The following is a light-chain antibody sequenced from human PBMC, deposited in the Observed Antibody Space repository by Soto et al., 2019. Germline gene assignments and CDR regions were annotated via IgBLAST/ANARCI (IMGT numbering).Light chain of an antibody. J-gene: IGKJ5*01. Sequence: DIQMTQSPSTLSASVGDRVTITCRASQSISSWLAWYQQRPGKAPKLLIYDASSLESGVPSRFSGSGSGTEFTLTISSLQPDDFATYYCQQYISYSLTFGQGTRLEIK. CDR2: DAS. V-gene: IGKV1-5*01. CDR1: QSISSW. CDR3: QQYISYSLT.